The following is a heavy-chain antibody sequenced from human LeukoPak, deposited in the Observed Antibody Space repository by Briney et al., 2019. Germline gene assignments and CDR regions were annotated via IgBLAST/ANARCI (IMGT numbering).Heavy chain of an antibody. V-gene: IGHV3-48*01. D-gene: IGHD3-10*01. CDR1: GFTFSSYS. CDR3: AKDVWMYPQMWLAYGYFDY. CDR2: ISSSSSTI. J-gene: IGHJ4*02. Sequence: PGGSLRLSCAASGFTFSSYSMNWVRQAPGKGLEWVSYISSSSSTIYYADSVKGRFTISRDNAKNSLYLQMNSLRAEDTAVYYCAKDVWMYPQMWLAYGYFDYWGQGTLVTVSS.